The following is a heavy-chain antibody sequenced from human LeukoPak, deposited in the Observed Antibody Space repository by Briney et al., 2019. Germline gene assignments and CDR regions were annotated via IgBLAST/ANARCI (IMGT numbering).Heavy chain of an antibody. CDR3: APYDSSGYSDY. V-gene: IGHV3-53*05. CDR2: IYSGGNT. D-gene: IGHD3-22*01. CDR1: GFTVSSNY. Sequence: GGSLRLSCAASGFTVSSNYMSWVRQAPGKGLEWVSVIYSGGNTYYADSLKGRFTISRDNSKNTLYLQMNSLRAEDTAVYYCAPYDSSGYSDYWGQGTLVTVSS. J-gene: IGHJ4*02.